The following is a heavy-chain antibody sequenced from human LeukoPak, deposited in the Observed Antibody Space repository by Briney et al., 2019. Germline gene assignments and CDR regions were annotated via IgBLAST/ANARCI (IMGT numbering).Heavy chain of an antibody. CDR2: IYYSGST. CDR3: ARSFYDFWSGSPGYYFDY. V-gene: IGHV4-39*01. CDR1: GGSISSSSYY. D-gene: IGHD3-3*01. Sequence: PSETLSLTCTVSGGSISSSSYYWGWIRQPPGKGLEWIGSIYYSGSTYYNPSLKSQVTISVDTSKNQFSLKLSSVTAADTAVYYCARSFYDFWSGSPGYYFDYWGQGTLVTVSS. J-gene: IGHJ4*02.